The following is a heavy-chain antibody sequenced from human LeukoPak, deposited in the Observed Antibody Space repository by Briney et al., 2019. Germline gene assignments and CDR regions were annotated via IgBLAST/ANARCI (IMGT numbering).Heavy chain of an antibody. CDR1: GFIFSSYG. D-gene: IGHD3-22*01. CDR3: ARDKWRENYDSSGYYDY. V-gene: IGHV3-33*01. Sequence: GGSLRLSCEASGFIFSSYGMHWVRQAPGKGLEWVAVIWCDGSNKYYADSVKGRFTISRDNSKNTLYLQMNSLRAEDTAVYYCARDKWRENYDSSGYYDYWGQGTLVTVSS. J-gene: IGHJ4*02. CDR2: IWCDGSNK.